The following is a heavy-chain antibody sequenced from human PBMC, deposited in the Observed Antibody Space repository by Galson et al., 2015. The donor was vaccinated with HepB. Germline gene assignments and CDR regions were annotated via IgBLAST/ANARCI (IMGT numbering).Heavy chain of an antibody. CDR2: IWYDGSNK. Sequence: SLRLSCAASGFTFRGHSMHWVRQAPGKGLEWVAVIWYDGSNKDYADSVRGRFTISRDNSKNTVYLQMSSLKSEDTAVYYCASGPIVGAPSPGYWGQGTLVTVSS. CDR1: GFTFRGHS. CDR3: ASGPIVGAPSPGY. V-gene: IGHV3-33*08. J-gene: IGHJ4*02. D-gene: IGHD1-26*01.